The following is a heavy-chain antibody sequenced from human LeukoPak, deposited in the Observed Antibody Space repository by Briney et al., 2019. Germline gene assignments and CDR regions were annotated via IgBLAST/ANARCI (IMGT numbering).Heavy chain of an antibody. J-gene: IGHJ4*02. V-gene: IGHV4-34*01. CDR3: ARGRGSSGYYYVAPKYFDY. CDR2: INHSGST. D-gene: IGHD3-22*01. Sequence: SETLSLTCAVYGGSFSGYYWSWIRQPPGKGLEWLGEINHSGSTNYNPSLKSRVTISVDTSKNQFSLKLSSVTAADTAVYYCARGRGSSGYYYVAPKYFDYWGQGTLVTVSS. CDR1: GGSFSGYY.